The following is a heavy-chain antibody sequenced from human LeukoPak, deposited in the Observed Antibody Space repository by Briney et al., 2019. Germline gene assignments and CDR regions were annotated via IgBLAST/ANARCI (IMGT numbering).Heavy chain of an antibody. CDR3: ASGIGGSRDDYGDYGGYFDY. CDR1: GFTVSSNY. D-gene: IGHD4-17*01. CDR2: IYSGGST. V-gene: IGHV3-53*01. Sequence: PGGSLRLSCAASGFTVSSNYMSWVRQAPGKGLEWVSVIYSGGSTYYADSVKGRFTISRDNSKNTLYLQMNSLRAEDTAVYYCASGIGGSRDDYGDYGGYFDYSGQGTLVTVSS. J-gene: IGHJ4*02.